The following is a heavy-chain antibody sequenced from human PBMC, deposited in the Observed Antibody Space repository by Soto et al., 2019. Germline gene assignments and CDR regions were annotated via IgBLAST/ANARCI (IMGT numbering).Heavy chain of an antibody. CDR1: GGTFSSYA. J-gene: IGHJ6*02. Sequence: QVQLVQSGAEVKKPGSSVKVSCKASGGTFSSYAISWVRQAPGQGLEWMGGIIPIFGTANYAQKFQGRVTITADESTSTAYMELSSLRSEDTAVYYCARVPPPEYQLTFPCYYGMDVWGQGTKVTVSS. CDR2: IIPIFGTA. D-gene: IGHD2-2*01. V-gene: IGHV1-69*12. CDR3: ARVPPPEYQLTFPCYYGMDV.